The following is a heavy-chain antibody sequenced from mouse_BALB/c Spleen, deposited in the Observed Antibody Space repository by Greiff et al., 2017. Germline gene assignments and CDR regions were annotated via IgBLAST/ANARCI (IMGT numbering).Heavy chain of an antibody. CDR1: GYTFTSYW. J-gene: IGHJ2*01. V-gene: IGHV1-69*02. CDR2: IYPSDSYT. CDR3: TREGDYRYYFDY. Sequence: QVQLQQPGAELVRPGASVKLSCKASGYTFTSYWINWVKQRPGQGLEWIGNIYPSDSYTNYNQKFKDKATLTVDKSSSTAYMQLSSPTSEDSAVYYCTREGDYRYYFDYWGQGTTLTVSS. D-gene: IGHD2-14*01.